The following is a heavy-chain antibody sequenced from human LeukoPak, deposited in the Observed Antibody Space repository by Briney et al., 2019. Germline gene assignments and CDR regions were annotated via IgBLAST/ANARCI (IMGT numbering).Heavy chain of an antibody. V-gene: IGHV3-9*01. J-gene: IGHJ4*02. CDR2: ISWNSGRI. CDR1: GFTLDDYA. CDR3: AKSYSVTVTSGYSDY. D-gene: IGHD4-17*01. Sequence: GRSLRLSCAASGFTLDDYAMHWVRQAPGKGLEWVSGISWNSGRIGYADSVKGRFTISRDNAKNSLYLQMNSLRAEDTALYYCAKSYSVTVTSGYSDYWGQGTLVTVSS.